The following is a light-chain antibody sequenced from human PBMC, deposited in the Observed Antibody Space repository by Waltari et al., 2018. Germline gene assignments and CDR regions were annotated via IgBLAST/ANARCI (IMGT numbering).Light chain of an antibody. CDR2: WAS. Sequence: DIVMNQSPDSLAVSLGARATINCKSSQSVLYSSNNLNYLAWYQQKPGQPPKLLIYWASTRESGVPDRFSGSGSGTDFTLTISSLQAEDVAVYYCQQFYSTPYTFGQGTKLEIK. J-gene: IGKJ2*01. V-gene: IGKV4-1*01. CDR3: QQFYSTPYT. CDR1: QSVLYSSNNLNY.